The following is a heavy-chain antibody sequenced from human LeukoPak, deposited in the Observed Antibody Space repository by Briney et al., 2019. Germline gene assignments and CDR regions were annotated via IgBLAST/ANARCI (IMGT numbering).Heavy chain of an antibody. CDR3: ARLYSSSWHDAFDI. J-gene: IGHJ3*02. CDR2: ISAYNGNT. CDR1: GYTFTSYG. Sequence: GASVKVSCKASGYTFTSYGISWVRQAPGQGLEWMGWISAYNGNTNYAQKLQGRVTMTTDTSTSTAYMELRSLRSDDTAVYYCARLYSSSWHDAFDIWGQGTMVTVSS. V-gene: IGHV1-18*01. D-gene: IGHD6-13*01.